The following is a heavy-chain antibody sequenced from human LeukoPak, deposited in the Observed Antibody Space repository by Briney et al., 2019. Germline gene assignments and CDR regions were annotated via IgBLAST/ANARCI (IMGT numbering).Heavy chain of an antibody. J-gene: IGHJ4*02. CDR2: ISSSGSTI. V-gene: IGHV3-11*01. CDR3: AKEWWVRYFDWPYDY. D-gene: IGHD3-9*01. CDR1: GFTFSDYY. Sequence: GGSLRLSCAASGFTFSDYYMSWIRQAPGKGLEWVSYISSSGSTIYYADSVKGRFTISRDNAKNSLYLQMNSLRAEDTAVYYCAKEWWVRYFDWPYDYWGQGTLVTVSS.